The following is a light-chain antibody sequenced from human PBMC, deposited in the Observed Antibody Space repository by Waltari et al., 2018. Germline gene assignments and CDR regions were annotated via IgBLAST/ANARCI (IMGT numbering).Light chain of an antibody. J-gene: IGLJ3*02. CDR3: QTGGHGTWV. Sequence: QLVLTQSPSASASLGASVKLTCTLSSGHSTNVIAWLQKRPAKGPRFVMKVNSDGSHNKGDEIPDRFSGSSSGAERYLTISSLQSEDEADYYCQTGGHGTWVFGGGTKLTVL. CDR1: SGHSTNV. V-gene: IGLV4-69*01. CDR2: VNSDGSH.